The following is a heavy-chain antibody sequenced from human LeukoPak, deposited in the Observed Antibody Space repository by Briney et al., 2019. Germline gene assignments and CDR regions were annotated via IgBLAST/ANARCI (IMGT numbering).Heavy chain of an antibody. CDR3: ARVDSGSYYIDY. V-gene: IGHV4-59*01. CDR2: IYYSGST. CDR1: GGSISSYY. D-gene: IGHD1-26*01. Sequence: PSETLSLTCTVSGGSISSYYWSWIRQPPGKGLEWIGYIYYSGSTNYNPSLKSRVTISVDTSKNQFTLKLSSVTAADTAVYYRARVDSGSYYIDYWGQGTLVTVSS. J-gene: IGHJ4*02.